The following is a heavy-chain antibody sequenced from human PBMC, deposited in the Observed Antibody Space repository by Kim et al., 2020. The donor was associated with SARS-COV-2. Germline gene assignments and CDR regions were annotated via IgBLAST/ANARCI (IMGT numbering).Heavy chain of an antibody. J-gene: IGHJ4*02. CDR2: GSEK. V-gene: IGHV3-7*01. Sequence: GSEKYYVDSVKGRFTISRDGAKSSLFLQMNSLRAEDTAVYYCARGRGVDYWGQGTLVSVSS. CDR3: ARGRGVDY.